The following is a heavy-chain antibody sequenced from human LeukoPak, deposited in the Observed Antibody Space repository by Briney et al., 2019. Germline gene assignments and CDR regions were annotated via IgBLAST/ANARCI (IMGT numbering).Heavy chain of an antibody. Sequence: GGSLRLSCTASGFRFGDDPWSWFRQAPGRGLEFVSFIRKKGYGETTDYAASVRGRFTISRDDAKSTAYLQMNSLEIEDTALYYCSRGLHDYGDSNYYFDQWGRGTQVTVSS. CDR2: IRKKGYGETT. CDR3: SRGLHDYGDSNYYFDQ. D-gene: IGHD4-17*01. CDR1: GFRFGDDP. J-gene: IGHJ4*02. V-gene: IGHV3-49*03.